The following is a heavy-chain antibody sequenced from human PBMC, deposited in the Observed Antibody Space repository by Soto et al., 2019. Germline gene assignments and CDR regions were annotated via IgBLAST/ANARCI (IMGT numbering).Heavy chain of an antibody. D-gene: IGHD2-21*01. CDR2: ISYDGSNK. J-gene: IGHJ4*02. Sequence: QVQLVESGGGVVQPGRSLRLSCAASGFTFSSYAMHWVRQAPGKGLEWVAVISYDGSNKYYADSVKGRFTIFRDNSKNTLYLQMNSLRAEDTAVYYCARVGCGGDCWGQGTLVTVSS. CDR3: ARVGCGGDC. CDR1: GFTFSSYA. V-gene: IGHV3-30-3*01.